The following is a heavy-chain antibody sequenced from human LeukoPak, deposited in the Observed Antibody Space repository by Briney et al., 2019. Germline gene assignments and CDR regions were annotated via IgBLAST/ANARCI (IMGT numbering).Heavy chain of an antibody. CDR3: ARDHVDPGSGSYSV. J-gene: IGHJ3*01. Sequence: SVKVSCKASGGTFSSYAISWVRQAPGQGLEWMGRIIPILGIANYAQKFQGRVTITADKSTSTAYMELSSLRSEDTAMYYCARDHVDPGSGSYSVWGQGTMVTVSS. CDR2: IIPILGIA. CDR1: GGTFSSYA. D-gene: IGHD3-10*01. V-gene: IGHV1-69*04.